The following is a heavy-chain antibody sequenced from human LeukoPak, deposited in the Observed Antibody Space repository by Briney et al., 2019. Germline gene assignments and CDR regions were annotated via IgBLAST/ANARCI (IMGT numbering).Heavy chain of an antibody. CDR2: ISGSGGST. V-gene: IGHV3-23*01. J-gene: IGHJ4*02. CDR3: AKDARYYYDSSGYYDDHGEFY. CDR1: GFTFNNYV. D-gene: IGHD3-22*01. Sequence: GGSLRLSCVASGFTFNNYVMSWVRQAPGKGLEWVSAISGSGGSTYYADSVKGRFTISRDNSKNTLYLQMNSLRAEDTAVYYCAKDARYYYDSSGYYDDHGEFYWGQGTLVTVSS.